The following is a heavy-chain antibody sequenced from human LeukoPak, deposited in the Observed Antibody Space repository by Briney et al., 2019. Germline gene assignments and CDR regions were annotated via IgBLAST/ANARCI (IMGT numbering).Heavy chain of an antibody. D-gene: IGHD3-10*01. CDR2: ISGSGGST. V-gene: IGHV3-23*01. CDR3: AKGGAYGSGSYLDY. Sequence: PGGSLRRSGAASGFTFSSYGMSWVRQAPGKGLEWVSAISGSGGSTYYADSGKGRFTISRDNSKNTLYLQMNSLRAEDTAVYYCAKGGAYGSGSYLDYWGQGTLVTVSS. J-gene: IGHJ4*02. CDR1: GFTFSSYG.